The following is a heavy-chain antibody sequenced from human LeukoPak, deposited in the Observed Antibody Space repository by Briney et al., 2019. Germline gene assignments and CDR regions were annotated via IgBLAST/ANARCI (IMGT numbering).Heavy chain of an antibody. D-gene: IGHD4-17*01. CDR2: ISYIGST. V-gene: IGHV4-59*11. CDR3: ARDLVTVTKGFDI. CDR1: DDSFSSHY. J-gene: IGHJ3*02. Sequence: SETLSLTCAVSDDSFSSHYWTWIRQPPGKGLEWIGYISYIGSTNYNPSLKSRVTISIDTSRNQFSLRLSSVTAADTAVYYCARDLVTVTKGFDIWGQGTMVSASS.